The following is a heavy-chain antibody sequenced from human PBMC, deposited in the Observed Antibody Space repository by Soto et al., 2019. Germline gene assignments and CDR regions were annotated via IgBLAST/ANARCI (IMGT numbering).Heavy chain of an antibody. Sequence: GGSLRLSCAASGFTFSRYIMHWVRQAPGQGLEWIATISSTSTNIYYADSVKGRITISRDNPKNSLSLQMDSLRREDTAVYYCTRGIASSSLVTFDVWGQGTMVT. CDR1: GFTFSRYI. J-gene: IGHJ3*01. V-gene: IGHV3-21*01. CDR2: ISSTSTNI. D-gene: IGHD2-21*01. CDR3: TRGIASSSLVTFDV.